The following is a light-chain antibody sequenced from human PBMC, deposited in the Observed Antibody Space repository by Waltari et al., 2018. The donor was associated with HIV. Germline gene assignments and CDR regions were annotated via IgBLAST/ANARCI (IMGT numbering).Light chain of an antibody. Sequence: QSALTQPASVSGSPGQSITISCPGTSSDVGSYNLVSWYQQHPGKAPKLMIYEVSKRPSGVSNRFSGSKSGNTASLTISGLQAEDEVDYYCCSYAGSSTFVVFGGGTKLTVL. J-gene: IGLJ2*01. CDR1: SSDVGSYNL. CDR2: EVS. CDR3: CSYAGSSTFVV. V-gene: IGLV2-23*02.